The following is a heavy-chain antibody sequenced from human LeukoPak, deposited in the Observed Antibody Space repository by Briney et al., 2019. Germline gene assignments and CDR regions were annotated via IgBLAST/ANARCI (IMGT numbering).Heavy chain of an antibody. Sequence: SVKVSCKASGGTFNSYAINWVRQAPGQGLEWMGRIIRGLGISNYAQKFQGRVTITADKSTSTTYMELSSLRSEDTAVYYCASARQRHCTNGVCPSLTDSWGQGTLVTVSS. J-gene: IGHJ4*02. CDR1: GGTFNSYA. CDR2: IIRGLGIS. V-gene: IGHV1-69*04. D-gene: IGHD2-8*01. CDR3: ASARQRHCTNGVCPSLTDS.